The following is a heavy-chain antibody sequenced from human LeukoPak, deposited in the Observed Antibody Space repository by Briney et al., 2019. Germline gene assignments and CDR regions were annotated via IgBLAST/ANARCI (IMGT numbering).Heavy chain of an antibody. CDR1: GFTFSSYS. V-gene: IGHV3-30-3*01. D-gene: IGHD1-1*01. J-gene: IGHJ4*02. CDR3: ARDFPNYYFDY. CDR2: ISYDGSKE. Sequence: GGSLRLSCAAAGFTFSSYSMHWVRQAPGKGLEWVALISYDGSKEYYADSVKGRFTISRDSSKNTLYLQMDSLTTEDTSVYYCARDFPNYYFDYWGQGTLVTVSS.